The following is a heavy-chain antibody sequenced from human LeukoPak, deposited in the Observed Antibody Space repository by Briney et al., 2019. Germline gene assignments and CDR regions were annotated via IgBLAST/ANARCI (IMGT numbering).Heavy chain of an antibody. CDR3: ARYPLIGVSYNWFDP. V-gene: IGHV5-51*01. D-gene: IGHD3-16*01. CDR1: GYSFTTYW. Sequence: GESLKISCKASGYSFTTYWIGWVRQLPGRGLEWTGVVFPEDSDVIYNPSFEGQVTISADKSINTAYLQWDSLKASDTAMYYCARYPLIGVSYNWFDPWGQGTLVTVSS. CDR2: VFPEDSDV. J-gene: IGHJ5*02.